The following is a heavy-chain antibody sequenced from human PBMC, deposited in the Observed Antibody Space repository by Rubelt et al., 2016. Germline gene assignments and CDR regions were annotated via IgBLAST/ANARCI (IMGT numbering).Heavy chain of an antibody. Sequence: QVQLVQSGAEVKKPGASVKVSCKASGYTFTSYGISWVRQAPGQGLEWMGWISAYNGNTNYAQKLQGGVTMTTDTSTRTGYMELRSLRSDDTAVYYCARDLWFGELLTHNWFDPWGQGTLVTVSS. CDR3: ARDLWFGELLTHNWFDP. D-gene: IGHD3-10*01. CDR1: GYTFTSYG. CDR2: ISAYNGNT. V-gene: IGHV1-18*01. J-gene: IGHJ5*02.